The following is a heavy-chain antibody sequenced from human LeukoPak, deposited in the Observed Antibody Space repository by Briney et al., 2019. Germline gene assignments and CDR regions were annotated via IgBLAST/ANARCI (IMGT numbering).Heavy chain of an antibody. Sequence: GGSLRLSCAASGFTFSSYSMNWVRQAPGKGLEWVSSISSSSSYIYYADSVKGRFTISRDNPKNSLYLQMNSLRAEDTAVYYCARLYAIGDPFDYWGQGTLVTVSS. CDR1: GFTFSSYS. J-gene: IGHJ4*02. CDR2: ISSSSSYI. CDR3: ARLYAIGDPFDY. D-gene: IGHD2/OR15-2a*01. V-gene: IGHV3-21*01.